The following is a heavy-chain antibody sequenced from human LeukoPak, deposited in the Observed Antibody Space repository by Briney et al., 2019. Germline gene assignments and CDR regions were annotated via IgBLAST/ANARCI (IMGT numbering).Heavy chain of an antibody. D-gene: IGHD2-8*02. CDR1: GFTFSSYW. J-gene: IGHJ4*02. V-gene: IGHV3-53*01. CDR3: ARDIGPGYSSGFN. Sequence: PGGSLRLSCAASGFTFSSYWMLWVRQTPGKGLEWVSVIYSGGSTYYADSVKGRFTISRDNSKNTLYLQMNSLRAEDTAVYYCARDIGPGYSSGFNWGQGTLVTVSS. CDR2: IYSGGST.